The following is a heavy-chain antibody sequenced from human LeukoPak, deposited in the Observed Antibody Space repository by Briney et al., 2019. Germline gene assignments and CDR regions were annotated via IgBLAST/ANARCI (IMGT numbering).Heavy chain of an antibody. Sequence: SETLSLTCTTSRGSIGTYHWSWVRQPPGKGLEYIGYIYYNGNSNSDPSLKSRVTMSIDTSDNHFSLKLSSVTAADTAVYYCARLNYYDSSSYYFDSWGQGTLVSVSS. CDR3: ARLNYYDSSSYYFDS. CDR1: RGSIGTYH. D-gene: IGHD3-22*01. V-gene: IGHV4-59*08. J-gene: IGHJ4*02. CDR2: IYYNGNS.